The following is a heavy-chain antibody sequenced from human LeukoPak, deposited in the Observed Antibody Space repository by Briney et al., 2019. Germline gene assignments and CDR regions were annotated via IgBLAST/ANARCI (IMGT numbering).Heavy chain of an antibody. J-gene: IGHJ3*02. CDR1: GFTSDDYG. CDR2: INWNGGST. D-gene: IGHD2-21*02. V-gene: IGHV3-20*04. CDR3: ARSGGDGLDAFDI. Sequence: GGSLRLSCAASGFTSDDYGMSWVRQAPGKGLEWVSGINWNGGSTGYADSVKGRFTISRENAKNSLYLQMNSLRAGDTAVYYCARSGGDGLDAFDIWGQGTMVTVSS.